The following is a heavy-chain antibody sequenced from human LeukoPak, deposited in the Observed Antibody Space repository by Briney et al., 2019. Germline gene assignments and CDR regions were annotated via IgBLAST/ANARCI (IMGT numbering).Heavy chain of an antibody. J-gene: IGHJ4*02. CDR3: ARGPAVGATN. CDR2: MNPNSGNT. D-gene: IGHD1-26*01. V-gene: IGHV1-8*02. Sequence: ASVKVSCKASGGTFSSYAISWVRQATGQGLEWMGWMNPNSGNTGYAQKFQGRVTMTRNTSISTAYMELSSLRSEDTAVYYCARGPAVGATNWGQGTLVTVSS. CDR1: GGTFSSYA.